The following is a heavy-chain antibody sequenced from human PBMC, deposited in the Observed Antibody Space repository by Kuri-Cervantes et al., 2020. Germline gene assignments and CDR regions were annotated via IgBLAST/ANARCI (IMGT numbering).Heavy chain of an antibody. CDR2: IYHSGNT. D-gene: IGHD6-19*01. Sequence: SETLSLTCSVSNGSLSGYYWGWIRQPPGKGLQWIGSIYHSGNTYHNPSLKRRVTISVDTSKNQFSLKLSSVTAADTAVYYCARLPFSGWGYMDVWGKGTTVPSP. J-gene: IGHJ6*03. CDR3: ARLPFSGWGYMDV. V-gene: IGHV4-38-2*02. CDR1: NGSLSGYY.